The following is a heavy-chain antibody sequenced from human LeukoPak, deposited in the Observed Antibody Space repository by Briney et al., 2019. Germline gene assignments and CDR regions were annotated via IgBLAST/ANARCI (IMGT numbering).Heavy chain of an antibody. CDR2: ISGSGGGT. CDR1: GFTFHAYA. J-gene: IGHJ4*02. Sequence: PGGSLRLPCAASGFTFHAYAMSWVRQAPGKGLEWVSGISGSGGGTYYADSVKGRFTISRDNSKDTLFLQMSSLRAEDTAVYYCAKDDFLTLGYNRGPSLSGFFDSWGQGTLATVSS. D-gene: IGHD3-22*01. V-gene: IGHV3-23*01. CDR3: AKDDFLTLGYNRGPSLSGFFDS.